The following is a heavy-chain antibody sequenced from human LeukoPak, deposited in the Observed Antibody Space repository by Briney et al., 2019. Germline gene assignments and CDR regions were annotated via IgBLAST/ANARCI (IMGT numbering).Heavy chain of an antibody. CDR1: GGSISSGGYY. D-gene: IGHD3-3*01. CDR3: ARETYYDFWSGYPYPIHEYNWFDP. CDR2: IYYSGST. J-gene: IGHJ5*02. Sequence: SETLSLTCTVSGGSISSGGYYWSWIRQHPGKGLEWIGYIYYSGSTYYNPSLKSRVTISVDTSKNQFSLKLSSVTAADTAVYYCARETYYDFWSGYPYPIHEYNWFDPWGQGTLVTVSS. V-gene: IGHV4-31*03.